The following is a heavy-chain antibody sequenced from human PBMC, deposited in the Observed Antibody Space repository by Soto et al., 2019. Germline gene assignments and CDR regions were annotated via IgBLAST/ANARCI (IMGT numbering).Heavy chain of an antibody. D-gene: IGHD6-19*01. V-gene: IGHV3-23*01. J-gene: IGHJ4*02. CDR3: AKTRQWLADVFDY. CDR1: GFTFSSYA. Sequence: PGGSLRLSCAASGFTFSSYAMILVRQAPGKGLEWVSAISGSGGSTYYADSVKGRFTISRDNSKNPLYLQMNSLRAEDTAVYYCAKTRQWLADVFDYWGQGTLVTVSS. CDR2: ISGSGGST.